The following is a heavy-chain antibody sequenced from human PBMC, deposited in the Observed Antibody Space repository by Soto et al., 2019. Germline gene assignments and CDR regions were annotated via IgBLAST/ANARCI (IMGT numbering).Heavy chain of an antibody. V-gene: IGHV3-53*01. D-gene: IGHD6-6*01. CDR1: GFTVSSNY. CDR2: IYSDGTT. CDR3: AILSN. Sequence: VGSLRLSCAASGFTVSSNYMNWVRQAPGKGLEWLSIIYSDGTTYYADSVKGRFTISRDNFKNTLYLQMNNLRAEDTAVYYCAILSNWGQGTLVTVSS. J-gene: IGHJ4*02.